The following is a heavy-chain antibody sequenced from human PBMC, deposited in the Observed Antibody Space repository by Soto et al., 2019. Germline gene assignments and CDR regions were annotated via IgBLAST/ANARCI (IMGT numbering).Heavy chain of an antibody. CDR2: ISGSGGST. CDR3: AKTVWFGEQPTKQYYYGMDV. J-gene: IGHJ6*02. Sequence: PGGSLRLSCAASGFTFSSYAMSWFRQAPGKGLEWVSAISGSGGSTYYADSVKGRFTISRDNSKNTLYLQMNSLRAEDTAVYYCAKTVWFGEQPTKQYYYGMDVWGQGTTVTVSS. V-gene: IGHV3-23*01. CDR1: GFTFSSYA. D-gene: IGHD3-10*01.